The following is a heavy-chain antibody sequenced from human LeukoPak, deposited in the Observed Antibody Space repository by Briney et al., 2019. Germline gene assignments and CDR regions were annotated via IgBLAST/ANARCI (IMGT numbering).Heavy chain of an antibody. CDR3: ARSPSGRYSLIGFLDF. CDR1: GFTFSSYS. V-gene: IGHV3-48*01. D-gene: IGHD1-26*01. J-gene: IGHJ4*02. Sequence: GGSLRLSCAASGFTFSSYSMNWVRQAPGKGLEWVSYISSSSSTIYYADSVKGRFTISRDNAKNSLYLQMNSLRAEDTAVYYCARSPSGRYSLIGFLDFWGQGTLVTVSS. CDR2: ISSSSSTI.